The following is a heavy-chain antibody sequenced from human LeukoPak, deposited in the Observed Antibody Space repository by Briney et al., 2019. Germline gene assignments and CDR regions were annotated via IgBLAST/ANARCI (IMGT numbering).Heavy chain of an antibody. CDR3: AKTTAGYSSGRYPGWPVDY. Sequence: GGSLRLSCAASGFTFRSCAIYWVRQAPGKGLEWVSGISGSGGDTYFADSVKDRFTISRDNSKNTVFLQMDRLRAEDTAVYYCAKTTAGYSSGRYPGWPVDYWGQGTLVTVSS. CDR2: ISGSGGDT. D-gene: IGHD6-19*01. J-gene: IGHJ4*02. CDR1: GFTFRSCA. V-gene: IGHV3-23*01.